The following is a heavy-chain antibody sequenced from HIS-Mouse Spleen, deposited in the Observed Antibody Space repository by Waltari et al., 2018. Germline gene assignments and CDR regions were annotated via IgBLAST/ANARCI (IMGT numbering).Heavy chain of an antibody. CDR1: GGSISGYH. D-gene: IGHD3-3*01. J-gene: IGHJ3*02. CDR2: SYTSGST. CDR3: ARDFHDFWSGYYGGDKKHDAFDI. V-gene: IGHV4-4*07. Sequence: QVQLQESGPGLVKPSETLSLTCTVPGGSISGYHRSWIRHPARQGAARRGRSYTSGSTNYNPSLKSRVTMSVDTSKNQFSLKLSSVTAADTAVYYCARDFHDFWSGYYGGDKKHDAFDIWGQGTMVTVSS.